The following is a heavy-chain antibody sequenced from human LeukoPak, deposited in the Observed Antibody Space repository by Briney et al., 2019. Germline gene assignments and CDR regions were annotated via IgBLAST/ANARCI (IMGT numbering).Heavy chain of an antibody. CDR1: GFTFDDYA. V-gene: IGHV3-9*01. CDR3: AKDMSGGWYNGYFDY. D-gene: IGHD6-19*01. J-gene: IGHJ4*02. Sequence: GGSLRLSCAASGFTFDDYAMHWVRRAPGKGLEWVSGISWNSGSIGYADSVKGRFTISRDNAKNSLYLQMNSLRAEDTALYYCAKDMSGGWYNGYFDYWGQGTLVTVSS. CDR2: ISWNSGSI.